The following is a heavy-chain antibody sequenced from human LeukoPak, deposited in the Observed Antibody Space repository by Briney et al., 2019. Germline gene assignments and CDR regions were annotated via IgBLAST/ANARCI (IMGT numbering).Heavy chain of an antibody. CDR2: IYYSGST. D-gene: IGHD3-22*01. Sequence: SETLSLTCTVSGGSISSSSYYWGWSRQPPGKGLEWIGSIYYSGSTYYNPSLKSRVTISVDTSKNQFSLKLSSVTAADTAVYYCASLSRPTYYYDSSGYYVFDYWGQGTLVTVSS. CDR3: ASLSRPTYYYDSSGYYVFDY. V-gene: IGHV4-39*01. J-gene: IGHJ4*02. CDR1: GGSISSSSYY.